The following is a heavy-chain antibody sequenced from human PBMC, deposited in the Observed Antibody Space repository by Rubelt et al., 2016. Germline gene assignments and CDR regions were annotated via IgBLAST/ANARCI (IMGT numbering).Heavy chain of an antibody. V-gene: IGHV4-34*01. CDR3: ARCGGDCYDAFDI. Sequence: QVQLQQWGAGLLKPSETLSLTCAVYGGSFSGYYWSWIRQPPGKGLEWIGEINHSGSTNYNPSLKSRVTISVDTSKNQFSPKLSSVTAADTAVYYCARCGGDCYDAFDIWGQGTMVTVSS. CDR1: GGSFSGYY. D-gene: IGHD2-21*02. J-gene: IGHJ3*02. CDR2: INHSGST.